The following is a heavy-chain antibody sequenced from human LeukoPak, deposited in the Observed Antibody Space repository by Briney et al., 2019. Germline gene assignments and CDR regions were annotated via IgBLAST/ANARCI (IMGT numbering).Heavy chain of an antibody. D-gene: IGHD3-22*01. Sequence: ASVKVSCKASGYTFTGYYMHWVRQAPGQGLEWMRRINPNSGGTNYAQKFQGRVTMTRDTSISTAYMELSRLRSDDTAVYYCARGTYYYDSSGYQNFDYWGQGTLVTVSS. V-gene: IGHV1-2*06. J-gene: IGHJ4*02. CDR3: ARGTYYYDSSGYQNFDY. CDR1: GYTFTGYY. CDR2: INPNSGGT.